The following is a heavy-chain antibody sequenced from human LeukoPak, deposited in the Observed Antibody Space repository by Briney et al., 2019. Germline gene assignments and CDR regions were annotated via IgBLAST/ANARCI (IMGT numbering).Heavy chain of an antibody. Sequence: SQTLSLTRTVFCRSITSSSYYWGRIRQPPGKGLERIGSIYYSGSTYYNPSLKTRVTISVDTSKNPFSMKLSPVTATEAAMYYCTRHHRGGRWFGELPNWFDPWGQGTLVTVSS. J-gene: IGHJ5*02. V-gene: IGHV4-39*01. D-gene: IGHD3-10*01. CDR2: IYYSGST. CDR3: TRHHRGGRWFGELPNWFDP. CDR1: CRSITSSSYY.